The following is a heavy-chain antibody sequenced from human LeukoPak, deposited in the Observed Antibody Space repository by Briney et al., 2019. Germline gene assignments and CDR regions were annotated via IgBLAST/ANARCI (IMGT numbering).Heavy chain of an antibody. CDR2: IGGDGFSA. CDR1: GFAFTGHA. V-gene: IGHV3-64D*06. Sequence: GGSLGLPCSASGFAFTGHAMHWVRQAPGKGLEYVAGIGGDGFSAFYADSMSDRVTISRDNSKSTVHLQMTSLRGEDTAVYYCVSDVDYYASGSYLGYFDYWGQGTLVSVSS. CDR3: VSDVDYYASGSYLGYFDY. J-gene: IGHJ4*02. D-gene: IGHD3-10*01.